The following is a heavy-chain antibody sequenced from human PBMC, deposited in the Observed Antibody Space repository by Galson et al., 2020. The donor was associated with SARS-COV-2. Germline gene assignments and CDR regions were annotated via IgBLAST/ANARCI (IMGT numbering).Heavy chain of an antibody. Sequence: GGSLRLSCAASGFTFSSYWMYWVRPVAGKGLVWVSRINTAGSITNYADSVKGRFTISRDNAKNTLFLQMNSLRAEDTAVYYCARDYSTTTFGDLDYWGQGTLVTVSS. CDR3: ARDYSTTTFGDLDY. CDR2: INTAGSIT. J-gene: IGHJ4*02. CDR1: GFTFSSYW. V-gene: IGHV3-74*01. D-gene: IGHD3-10*01.